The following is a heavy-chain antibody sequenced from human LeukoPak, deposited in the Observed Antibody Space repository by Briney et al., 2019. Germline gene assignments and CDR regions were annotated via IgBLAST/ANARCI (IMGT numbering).Heavy chain of an antibody. D-gene: IGHD3-22*01. CDR1: GFTFSSYE. Sequence: GGSLRLSCAASGFTFSSYEMNWVRQAPGKGLEWLSYISSSGSAIYYADSVKGRFTISRDNAKNSLYLQMNSLRAEDTAVYYCAKGVYFYDSSDAYWGQGTRVTVSS. CDR3: AKGVYFYDSSDAY. CDR2: ISSSGSAI. J-gene: IGHJ4*02. V-gene: IGHV3-48*03.